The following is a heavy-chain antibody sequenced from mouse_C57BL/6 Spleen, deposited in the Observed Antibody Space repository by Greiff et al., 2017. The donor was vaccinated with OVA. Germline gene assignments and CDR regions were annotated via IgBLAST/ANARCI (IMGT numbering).Heavy chain of an antibody. D-gene: IGHD2-4*01. CDR3: ARRYDYDYYAMDY. Sequence: VQLQQSGPELVKPGASVKISCKASGYTFTDYYMNWVKQSHGKSLEWIGDINPNNGGTSYNQKFKGKATLTVDKSSSTAYMELRNLTSEDSAVYYCARRYDYDYYAMDYWGQGTSVTVSS. V-gene: IGHV1-26*01. CDR2: INPNNGGT. J-gene: IGHJ4*01. CDR1: GYTFTDYY.